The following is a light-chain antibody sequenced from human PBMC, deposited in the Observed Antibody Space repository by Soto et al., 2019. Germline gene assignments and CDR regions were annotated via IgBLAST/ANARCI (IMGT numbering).Light chain of an antibody. CDR2: RDH. Sequence: QSVLTQPPSASGTPGQRVTISCSGSRYNIGSNTVNWYQQLPGTAPRLLIHRDHQRPSAVPDRFSGSKSGTSASLAISGLQSADEEDYYCAAWDDSRLGYVVFGGGTKVTVL. CDR3: AAWDDSRLGYVV. CDR1: RYNIGSNT. J-gene: IGLJ2*01. V-gene: IGLV1-44*01.